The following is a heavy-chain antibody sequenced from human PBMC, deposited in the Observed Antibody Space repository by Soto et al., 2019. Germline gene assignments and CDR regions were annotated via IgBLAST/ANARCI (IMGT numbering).Heavy chain of an antibody. CDR3: SRRAAAGVHYGMDV. V-gene: IGHV4-4*07. J-gene: IGHJ6*02. D-gene: IGHD6-13*01. CDR2: IYRRGGA. CDR1: GGSISTYY. Sequence: SETLALTCSVSGGSISTYYWSWIGQPAGKGLEWIGRIYRRGGANFNPSLMSRVSMSVDTSKNQFSLKLSSVVAADTAASSCSRRAAAGVHYGMDVRAQGNTVTV.